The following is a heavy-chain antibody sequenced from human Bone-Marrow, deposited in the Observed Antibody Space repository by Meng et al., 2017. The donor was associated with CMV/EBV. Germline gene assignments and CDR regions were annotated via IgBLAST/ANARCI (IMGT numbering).Heavy chain of an antibody. V-gene: IGHV1-69*04. Sequence: SVKVSCKASGGTFSSYTISWVRQAPGQGLEWLGRIIPILGISTYAQKFQGRVTIVADKPTSTAYMELSSLISEDTAVYYCARERGRQQLVVDYWGQGTLVPVSS. CDR1: GGTFSSYT. CDR2: IIPILGIS. J-gene: IGHJ4*02. CDR3: ARERGRQQLVVDY. D-gene: IGHD6-13*01.